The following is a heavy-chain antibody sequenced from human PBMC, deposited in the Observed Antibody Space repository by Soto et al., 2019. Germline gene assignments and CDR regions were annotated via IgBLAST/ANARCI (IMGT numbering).Heavy chain of an antibody. J-gene: IGHJ6*02. Sequence: GGSLRLSCAASGFTFSSYAMSWVRQAPGKGLEWVSAISGSGGSTYYADSVKGRFTISRDNSKNTLYLQMNSLRAEDTAVYYCAKDRGFGELHKSYGMDVWGQGTTVTVSS. CDR3: AKDRGFGELHKSYGMDV. CDR2: ISGSGGST. CDR1: GFTFSSYA. D-gene: IGHD3-10*01. V-gene: IGHV3-23*01.